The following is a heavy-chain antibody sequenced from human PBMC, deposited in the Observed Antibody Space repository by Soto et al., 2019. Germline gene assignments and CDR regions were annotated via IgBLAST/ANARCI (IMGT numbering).Heavy chain of an antibody. J-gene: IGHJ4*02. D-gene: IGHD1-1*01. V-gene: IGHV3-23*01. Sequence: SLRLSCEASGFTFINYAMSWVRQSPGKGLEWVSSISDTGGDSYYADSMDGRFTVSRDNSKNTLYLQINSLRAEDTAIYYCVRDLYRSATMPCLDHWGQGALVTVSS. CDR1: GFTFINYA. CDR2: ISDTGGDS. CDR3: VRDLYRSATMPCLDH.